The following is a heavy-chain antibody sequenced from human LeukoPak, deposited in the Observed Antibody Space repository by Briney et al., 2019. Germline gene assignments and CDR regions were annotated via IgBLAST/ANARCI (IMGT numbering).Heavy chain of an antibody. D-gene: IGHD1-7*01. CDR1: GYTFTSYG. Sequence: GASVKVSCKASGYTFTSYGISWVRQAPGQGLAWMGWTSTYIGNTNYAQKFQGRVTMTTDTSTSTAYMQLRSLRSDDTAVYYCARFGIIGTTNAFDIWGQGTMVTVSS. CDR2: TSTYIGNT. V-gene: IGHV1-18*01. CDR3: ARFGIIGTTNAFDI. J-gene: IGHJ3*02.